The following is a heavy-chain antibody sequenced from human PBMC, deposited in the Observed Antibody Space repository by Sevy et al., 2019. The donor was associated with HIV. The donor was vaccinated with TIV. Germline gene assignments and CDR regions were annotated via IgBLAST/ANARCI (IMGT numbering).Heavy chain of an antibody. CDR1: GFSFGWYW. J-gene: IGHJ3*01. CDR3: ATKGGSRPSDASDA. V-gene: IGHV3-7*03. D-gene: IGHD3-10*01. Sequence: GGSLRLSCTASGFSFGWYWMSWVRQTPEKGLEWVANIKQDGSEKNYVDSVKGRFTVSRDNAKNSLYLQMNSLSVDDTAVYYCATKGGSRPSDASDAWGQGTMVTVSS. CDR2: IKQDGSEK.